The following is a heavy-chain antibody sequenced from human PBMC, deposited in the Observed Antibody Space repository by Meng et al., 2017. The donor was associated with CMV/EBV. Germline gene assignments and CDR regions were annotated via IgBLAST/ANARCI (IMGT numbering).Heavy chain of an antibody. J-gene: IGHJ6*02. Sequence: GGSLRLSCAASGFTFSSYSMNWVRQAPGKGLEWVSSISSSSSYIYYADSVKGRFTISRDNAKNSLYLQMNSLRAEDTAVYYCARVRGAVTHYYYYGMDVWGQGTTVTVSS. CDR1: GFTFSSYS. V-gene: IGHV3-21*01. CDR2: ISSSSSYI. CDR3: ARVRGAVTHYYYYGMDV. D-gene: IGHD4-23*01.